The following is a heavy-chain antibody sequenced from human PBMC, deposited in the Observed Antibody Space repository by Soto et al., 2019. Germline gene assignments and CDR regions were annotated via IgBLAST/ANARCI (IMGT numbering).Heavy chain of an antibody. Sequence: LALTCAVYGGSFSGYYWSWIRQPPGKGLEWIGEINHSGSTNYNPSLKSRVTISVDTSKNQFSLKLSSVTAAETAVYYCAIGGGPRWYYDSSGYYYDYWGQGTLVTVSS. CDR3: AIGGGPRWYYDSSGYYYDY. V-gene: IGHV4-34*01. CDR1: GGSFSGYY. D-gene: IGHD3-22*01. CDR2: INHSGST. J-gene: IGHJ4*02.